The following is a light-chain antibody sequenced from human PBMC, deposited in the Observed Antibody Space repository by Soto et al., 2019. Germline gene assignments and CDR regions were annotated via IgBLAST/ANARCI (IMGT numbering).Light chain of an antibody. Sequence: DIQMTQSPSSLSASVGDRVTITCRASQSISSYVNWYQQKPGKDPKLLIYVAASLHSGVPSRFSGSVSGTDFTVTIRSLQPEDSATYYCQQSYSTPWTFGQGTEVEI. CDR3: QQSYSTPWT. CDR2: VAA. V-gene: IGKV1-39*01. CDR1: QSISSY. J-gene: IGKJ1*01.